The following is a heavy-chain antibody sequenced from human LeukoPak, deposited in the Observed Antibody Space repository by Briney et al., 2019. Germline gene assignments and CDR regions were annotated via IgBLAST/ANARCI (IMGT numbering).Heavy chain of an antibody. D-gene: IGHD3-3*02. CDR3: ARAQLASGMDY. Sequence: PGGSLRLSCAASGFTVRYNSMTWVRQAPGKGLEWVSTIYADGTTYYADSMKGRFTISRDNSKNTLDLQMNSLRAEDTAVYYCARAQLASGMDYWGQGTLVTVSS. CDR2: IYADGTT. J-gene: IGHJ4*02. CDR1: GFTVRYNS. V-gene: IGHV3-53*01.